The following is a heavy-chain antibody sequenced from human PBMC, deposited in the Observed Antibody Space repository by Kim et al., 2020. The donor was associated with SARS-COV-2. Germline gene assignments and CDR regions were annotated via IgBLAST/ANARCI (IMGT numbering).Heavy chain of an antibody. CDR1: GGSFSGYY. CDR2: INHSGST. V-gene: IGHV4-34*01. D-gene: IGHD6-13*01. Sequence: SETLSLTCAVYGGSFSGYYWSWIRQPPGKGLEWIGEINHSGSTNYNPSLKSRVTISVDTSKNQFSLKLSSVTAADTAVYYCARGRYSSSCYYSHGYYDMDVWVQGTTVSVPS. J-gene: IGHJ6*02. CDR3: ARGRYSSSCYYSHGYYDMDV.